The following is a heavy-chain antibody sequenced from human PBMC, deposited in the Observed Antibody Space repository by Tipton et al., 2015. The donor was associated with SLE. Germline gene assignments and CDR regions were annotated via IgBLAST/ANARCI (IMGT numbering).Heavy chain of an antibody. CDR1: GGSFSGYY. CDR3: ARGGYFDFWSGYLYYFDY. CDR2: IRHSGST. J-gene: IGHJ4*02. D-gene: IGHD3-3*01. V-gene: IGHV4-34*01. Sequence: TLSLTCAVYGGSFSGYYWSWIRQPPGKGLEWIDEIRHSGSTNYNPSLKSRVTISVDTSKNQFSLKLSSVTAADTAVYYCARGGYFDFWSGYLYYFDYWGQGTLVTVSS.